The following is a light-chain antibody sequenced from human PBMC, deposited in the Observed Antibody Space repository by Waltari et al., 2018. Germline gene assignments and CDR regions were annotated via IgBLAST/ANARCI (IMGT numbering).Light chain of an antibody. Sequence: TCRASQSISSYLNLYQQKPGKAPNLLIYDASSLQSGVPSRFSGSGSGTDFTLTISSLQPEDFATYFCQQSYSLSLTFGPGTKVDIK. CDR3: QQSYSLSLT. V-gene: IGKV1-39*01. CDR1: QSISSY. J-gene: IGKJ3*01. CDR2: DAS.